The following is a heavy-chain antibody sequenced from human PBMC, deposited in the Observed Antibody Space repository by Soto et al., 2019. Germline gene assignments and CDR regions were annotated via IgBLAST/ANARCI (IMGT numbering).Heavy chain of an antibody. V-gene: IGHV1-69*02. Sequence: QVQLVQSGAEVKKPGSSVKVSCKASGGTFSSYTISWVRQAPGQGLVWMGRIIPILGIANYAQKFQGRVTITADKSTSTAYMELSSLRSEDTAVYYCASKLVDCSGGSCKDLFYWGQGTLVTVSS. D-gene: IGHD2-15*01. CDR2: IIPILGIA. J-gene: IGHJ4*02. CDR3: ASKLVDCSGGSCKDLFY. CDR1: GGTFSSYT.